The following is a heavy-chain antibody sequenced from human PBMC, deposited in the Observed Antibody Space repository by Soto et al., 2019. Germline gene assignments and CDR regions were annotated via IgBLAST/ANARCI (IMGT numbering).Heavy chain of an antibody. D-gene: IGHD6-13*01. Sequence: GASVKVSCKASGYDFTAYDINWVRKASGQGLEWMGWMNPINGATGSARRFQGRVSMSRNTATGTAYLELTSLRSDDTAVYYCGRGPSPRAPAGGTPYYYAMDVWGQGTTVTVYS. J-gene: IGHJ6*02. CDR3: GRGPSPRAPAGGTPYYYAMDV. V-gene: IGHV1-8*02. CDR1: GYDFTAYD. CDR2: MNPINGAT.